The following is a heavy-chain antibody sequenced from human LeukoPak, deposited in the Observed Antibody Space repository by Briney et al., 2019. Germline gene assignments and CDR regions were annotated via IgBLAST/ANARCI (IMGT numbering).Heavy chain of an antibody. D-gene: IGHD5-12*01. CDR1: GFAFSTYS. CDR2: ISSSSTI. Sequence: GGSLRPSCAPSGFAFSTYSIDWVRQAPGKGLEWLSHISSSSTIYYADSVKGRFTASRDNAENLVYLQMNSLGAEDTAGYYFGGVGRSGYTKDYWGQGTLVTGAS. V-gene: IGHV3-48*04. CDR3: GGVGRSGYTKDY. J-gene: IGHJ4*02.